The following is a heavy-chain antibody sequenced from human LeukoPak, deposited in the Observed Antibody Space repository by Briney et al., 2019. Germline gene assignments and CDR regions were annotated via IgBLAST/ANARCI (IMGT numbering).Heavy chain of an antibody. V-gene: IGHV4-59*01. CDR1: GGSTSSYY. CDR3: AREQKRAFDI. CDR2: IYYSGST. J-gene: IGHJ3*02. Sequence: SETLSLTCTVSGGSTSSYYWSWIRQPPGKGLEWIGYIYYSGSTNYNPSLKSRVTISVDTSKNQFSLKLSSVTAADTAVYYCAREQKRAFDIWGQGTMVTVSS.